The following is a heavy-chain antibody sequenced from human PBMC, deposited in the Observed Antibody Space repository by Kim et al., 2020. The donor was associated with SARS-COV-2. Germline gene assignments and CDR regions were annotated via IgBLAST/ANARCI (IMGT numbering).Heavy chain of an antibody. J-gene: IGHJ5*02. D-gene: IGHD2-21*02. Sequence: GGSLRLSCAASGFTFSSYAMSWVRQAPGKGLEWVSAISGSGGSTYYADSVKGRFTISRDNSKNTLYLQMNSLRAEDTAVYYCAKDKQYCGGDCYSSWFDPWGQGTLVTVSS. CDR2: ISGSGGST. CDR3: AKDKQYCGGDCYSSWFDP. CDR1: GFTFSSYA. V-gene: IGHV3-23*01.